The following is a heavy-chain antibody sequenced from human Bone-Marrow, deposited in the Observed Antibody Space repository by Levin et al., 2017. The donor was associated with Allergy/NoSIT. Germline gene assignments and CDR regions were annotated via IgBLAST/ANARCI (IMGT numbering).Heavy chain of an antibody. J-gene: IGHJ4*02. D-gene: IGHD5-18*01. Sequence: PSETLSLTCTVSGGSIRSGGYYWSWIRQHPGKGLEWIGYIYDSGSTSYNPSLESRVAISVDTSKNQFYLKLTSLTAADTAVYYCARIPDTTSEFDYWGRGTLVTVSS. CDR2: IYDSGST. CDR1: GGSIRSGGYY. V-gene: IGHV4-31*03. CDR3: ARIPDTTSEFDY.